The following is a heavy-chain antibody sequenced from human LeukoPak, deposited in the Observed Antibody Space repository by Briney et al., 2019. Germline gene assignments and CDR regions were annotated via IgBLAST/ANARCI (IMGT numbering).Heavy chain of an antibody. D-gene: IGHD1-26*01. CDR1: GYSFTNYW. Sequence: GESLKISCQGSGYSFTNYWIAWVRQMPGKGLEWMGIIYPGDSDTRYSPSFQGQVTISADKSISTAYLQWSSLKASDTAMYYCARLAKRGSSGASDIWGQGTMVTVSS. J-gene: IGHJ3*02. V-gene: IGHV5-51*01. CDR3: ARLAKRGSSGASDI. CDR2: IYPGDSDT.